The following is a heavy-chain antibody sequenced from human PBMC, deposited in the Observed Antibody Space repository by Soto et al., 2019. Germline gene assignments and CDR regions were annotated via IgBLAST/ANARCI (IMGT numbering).Heavy chain of an antibody. Sequence: SETLSLTCSVSGDSMTGANWGWFRQSPEKGLEWIGYIDYSGSTNYNPSLRSRITITIDTSSNRFSLNLASVTAADAAVYYCTRARYGDHFDSWGQGTLVTVSS. V-gene: IGHV4-59*01. CDR3: TRARYGDHFDS. CDR1: GDSMTGAN. CDR2: IDYSGST. J-gene: IGHJ4*02. D-gene: IGHD4-17*01.